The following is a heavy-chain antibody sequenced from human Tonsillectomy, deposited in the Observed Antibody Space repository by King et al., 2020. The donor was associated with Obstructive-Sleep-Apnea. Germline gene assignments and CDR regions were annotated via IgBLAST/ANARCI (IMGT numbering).Heavy chain of an antibody. D-gene: IGHD3-10*01. V-gene: IGHV3-74*01. CDR1: GISFSNHW. CDR2: INSDVSST. Sequence: VQLVESGGGLVQPGGALRLSWVASGISFSNHWMSWVRQGPGKGLVWVSRINSDVSSTSYAEAVKGRFTISRDNAKRTVYLQMKSLRAEDAAVYYCGRVSGSNIGYFDYWGQGTLVTVSS. CDR3: GRVSGSNIGYFDY. J-gene: IGHJ4*02.